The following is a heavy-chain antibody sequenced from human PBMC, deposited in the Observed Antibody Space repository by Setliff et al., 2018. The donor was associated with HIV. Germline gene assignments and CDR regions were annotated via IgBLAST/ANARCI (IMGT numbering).Heavy chain of an antibody. J-gene: IGHJ4*02. CDR1: NVAISSNSYY. D-gene: IGHD3-10*01. CDR2: ISQSGTT. Sequence: SETLSLTCAVYNVAISSNSYYWGWIRQPPGKGLEWIGSISQSGTTYYSPSLKNRVTISVDTSRNRFSLKLGSVSASDTANYYCARQPLYFGEPYYFDYWGQGTLVTVSS. CDR3: ARQPLYFGEPYYFDY. V-gene: IGHV4-39*01.